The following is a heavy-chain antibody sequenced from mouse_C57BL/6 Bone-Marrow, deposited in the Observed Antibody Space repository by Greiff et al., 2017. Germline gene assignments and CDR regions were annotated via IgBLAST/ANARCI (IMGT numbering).Heavy chain of an antibody. CDR2: INPNNGGT. J-gene: IGHJ2*01. V-gene: IGHV1-26*01. CDR1: GYTFTDYY. Sequence: EVQLQQSGPELVKPGASVKISCKASGYTFTDYYMNWVKQSHGKSLEWIGDINPNNGGTSYNQKFKVKATLTVDKSSSTAYMELRSLTSEDSAVYYCAIGDSSGYLFDYWGQGTTLTVSS. D-gene: IGHD3-2*02. CDR3: AIGDSSGYLFDY.